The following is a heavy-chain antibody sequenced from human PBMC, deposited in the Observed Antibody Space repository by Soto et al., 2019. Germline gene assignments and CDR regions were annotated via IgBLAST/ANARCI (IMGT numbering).Heavy chain of an antibody. CDR2: INAGNGNT. V-gene: IGHV1-3*01. J-gene: IGHJ4*02. CDR3: ARDLTPLAPFDY. Sequence: QVQLVQSGAEVKKPGASVKVSCKASGYTFTSYAMHWVRQAPGQRLEWMGWINAGNGNTKYSQKFQGRVTITRDTAASTAYMELSSLRSEDTAVYYCARDLTPLAPFDYWGQGTLVTVSS. CDR1: GYTFTSYA.